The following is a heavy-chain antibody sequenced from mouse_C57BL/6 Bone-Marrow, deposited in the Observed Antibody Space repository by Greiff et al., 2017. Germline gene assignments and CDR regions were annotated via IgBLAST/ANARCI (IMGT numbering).Heavy chain of an antibody. J-gene: IGHJ2*01. Sequence: LVESGAELVRPGASVKLSCKASGYTFTDYYINWVKQRPGQGLEWIARIYPGSGNPYYNEKFKGKATLTAEKSSSTAYMQLSSLTSEDSAVYFCARAPTTVVPYYFDYWGQGTTLTVSS. CDR3: ARAPTTVVPYYFDY. CDR1: GYTFTDYY. CDR2: IYPGSGNP. V-gene: IGHV1-76*01. D-gene: IGHD1-1*01.